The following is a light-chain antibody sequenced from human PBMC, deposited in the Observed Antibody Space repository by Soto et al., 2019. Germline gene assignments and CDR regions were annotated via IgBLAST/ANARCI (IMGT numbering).Light chain of an antibody. CDR2: DAS. Sequence: DIQMTQSPSTLSASVGDRVTITCRASQSVSNWLAWYQQKPGKAPELLIYDASSLESGVPSRFSGSGSGTEFTRTISGLQPDDFATYFCQQYHSYSWTFGQGTKVEIK. CDR3: QQYHSYSWT. V-gene: IGKV1-5*01. CDR1: QSVSNW. J-gene: IGKJ1*01.